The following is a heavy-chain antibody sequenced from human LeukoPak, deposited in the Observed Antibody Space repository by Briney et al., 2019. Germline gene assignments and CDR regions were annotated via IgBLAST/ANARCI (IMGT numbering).Heavy chain of an antibody. CDR2: ISYDGSNK. CDR3: AREGEVALDC. CDR1: GFTFSSYA. J-gene: IGHJ4*02. Sequence: GGSLRLSCAASGFTFSSYAMHWVRQAPGKGLEWVAVISYDGSNKYYADSVKGRFTISRDNSKNTLYLQMNSLRAEDTAVYYCAREGEVALDCWGQGTLVTVSS. D-gene: IGHD3-16*01. V-gene: IGHV3-30-3*01.